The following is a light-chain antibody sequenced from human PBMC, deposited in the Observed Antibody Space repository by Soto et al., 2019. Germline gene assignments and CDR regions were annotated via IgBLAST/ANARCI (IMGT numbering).Light chain of an antibody. CDR3: QQYASSSYT. CDR2: DAS. CDR1: QSVSSSY. V-gene: IGKV3-20*01. Sequence: EIVLSQSPGTLSLSPGERATLACRASQSVSSSYLARYQQKPGQAPRLLIYDASSRATGIPERFSGSGSGTDFTLTTSRLEPEDFAVYYCQQYASSSYTFGQGTKLEIK. J-gene: IGKJ2*01.